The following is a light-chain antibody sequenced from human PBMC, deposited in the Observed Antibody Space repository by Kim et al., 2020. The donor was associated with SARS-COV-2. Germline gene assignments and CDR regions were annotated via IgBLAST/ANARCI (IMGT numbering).Light chain of an antibody. J-gene: IGKJ2*01. CDR3: QQYDTYHT. CDR2: KAS. CDR1: QNMNNW. V-gene: IGKV1-5*03. Sequence: LSASVGDSHPITCRASQNMNNWLAWYQLRPGRAPKLLLYKASNLESGVPSRFSGSGSETEFTLTIYSLQPDDFATYYCQQYDTYHTFGQGTKLEI.